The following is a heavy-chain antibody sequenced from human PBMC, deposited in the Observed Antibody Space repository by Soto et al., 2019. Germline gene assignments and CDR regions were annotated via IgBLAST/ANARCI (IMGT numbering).Heavy chain of an antibody. Sequence: QVQLVESGGGVVQPGRSLRLSCAASGFTFSSYGMHWVRQAPGKWLEWVAVISYHGNDKYYAESVKGRFTISRDNFKNTLYLQMDSLRVEDTAVYYCAKDHLLTTVTTVGDWGQGTLVTVSS. CDR1: GFTFSSYG. J-gene: IGHJ4*02. CDR2: ISYHGNDK. V-gene: IGHV3-30*18. D-gene: IGHD4-17*01. CDR3: AKDHLLTTVTTVGD.